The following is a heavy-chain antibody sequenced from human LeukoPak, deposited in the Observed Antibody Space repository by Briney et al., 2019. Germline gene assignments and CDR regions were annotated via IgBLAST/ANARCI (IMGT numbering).Heavy chain of an antibody. CDR1: GFTFSSYG. CDR2: IRYDGSNK. J-gene: IGHJ3*02. CDR3: ARGWSAYDSSGYSPDAFDI. V-gene: IGHV3-30*02. D-gene: IGHD3-22*01. Sequence: PGGSLRLSCAASGFTFSSYGMHWVRQAPGKGLEWVAFIRYDGSNKYYADSVKGRFTISRDNSKNTLYLQMNSLRAEDTAVYYCARGWSAYDSSGYSPDAFDIWGQGTMVTVSS.